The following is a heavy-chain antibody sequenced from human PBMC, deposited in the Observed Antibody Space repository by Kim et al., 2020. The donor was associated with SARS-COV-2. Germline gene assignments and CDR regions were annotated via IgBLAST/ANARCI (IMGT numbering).Heavy chain of an antibody. V-gene: IGHV3-74*01. D-gene: IGHD1-26*01. J-gene: IGHJ3*02. Sequence: GRLTISRDNAKNTLSLQMNSLRAEDTAVYSCARDAGGSYGDAFDIWGPGTMVTVSS. CDR3: ARDAGGSYGDAFDI.